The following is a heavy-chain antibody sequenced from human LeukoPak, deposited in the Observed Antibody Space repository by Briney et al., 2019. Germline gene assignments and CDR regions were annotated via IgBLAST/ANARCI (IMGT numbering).Heavy chain of an antibody. CDR1: GGSISSGGYS. V-gene: IGHV4-30-2*03. Sequence: PSETLSLTCAVSGGSISSGGYSWSWIRQPPGKGLEWIGYIYYSGSTYYNPSLKSRVTISVDTSKNQFSLKLSSVTAADTAVYYCATVRASYYYGSGSYGNYYYYMDVWGRGTTVTISS. CDR3: ATVRASYYYGSGSYGNYYYYMDV. D-gene: IGHD3-10*01. J-gene: IGHJ6*03. CDR2: IYYSGST.